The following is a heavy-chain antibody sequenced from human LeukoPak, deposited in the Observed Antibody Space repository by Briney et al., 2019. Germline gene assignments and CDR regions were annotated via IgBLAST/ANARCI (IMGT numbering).Heavy chain of an antibody. CDR2: MLSDGRNE. J-gene: IGHJ4*02. V-gene: IGHV3-33*01. Sequence: PGGSLRLSCAASGFTFSRYGMHWVRQAPGKGLEWLAIMLSDGRNEYYADSVRGRFTISRDDSKNTLYLQMNSLRAEDTAVYYCARNLEGVDYWGQGTLVTVSS. CDR1: GFTFSRYG. CDR3: ARNLEGVDY. D-gene: IGHD3-3*01.